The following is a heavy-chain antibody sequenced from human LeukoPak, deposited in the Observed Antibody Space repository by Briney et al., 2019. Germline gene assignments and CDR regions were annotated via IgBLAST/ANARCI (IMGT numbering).Heavy chain of an antibody. CDR3: ASATYCGGDCYAFFDD. Sequence: GSLRLSCAASGFSVSTKYMSWVRQAPGKGLEWVSSIWSGGNTYYADSVKGRFTISRGNFKNTVYLQMNSLRAEDTAVYYCASATYCGGDCYAFFDDWGQGTLVTVSS. CDR2: IWSGGNT. CDR1: GFSVSTKY. V-gene: IGHV3-66*02. D-gene: IGHD2-21*02. J-gene: IGHJ4*02.